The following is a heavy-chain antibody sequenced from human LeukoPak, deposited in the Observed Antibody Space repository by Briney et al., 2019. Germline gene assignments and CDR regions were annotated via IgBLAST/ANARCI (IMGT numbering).Heavy chain of an antibody. J-gene: IGHJ4*02. Sequence: ASVKVSCKASGYTFTSYYMHWVRQAPGQGLEWMGIINPSGGSTSYAQKFQGRVTMTRDTSTSTVYMELSSLRSEDTAVYYCAKNAAGIVLMIYAPLDSWGQGTLVTVSS. CDR3: AKNAAGIVLMIYAPLDS. D-gene: IGHD2-8*01. CDR2: INPSGGST. V-gene: IGHV1-46*01. CDR1: GYTFTSYY.